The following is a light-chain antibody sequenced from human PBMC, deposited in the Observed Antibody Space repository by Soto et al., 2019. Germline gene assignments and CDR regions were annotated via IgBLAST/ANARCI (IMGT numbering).Light chain of an antibody. CDR1: ENIRTY. CDR3: QQSFGNSRA. J-gene: IGKJ1*01. V-gene: IGKV1-39*01. Sequence: IQVAQSHFYLSASAGDRVTITCRASENIRTYLDWYQQKPGKAPEVLIYAASKLQSGVPLRFSGSGSGTEFTLNITRLQPEDFATYYCQQSFGNSRAFGQGTKVDIK. CDR2: AAS.